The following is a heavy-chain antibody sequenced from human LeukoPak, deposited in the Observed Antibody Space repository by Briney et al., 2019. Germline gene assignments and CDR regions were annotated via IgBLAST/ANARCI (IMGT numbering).Heavy chain of an antibody. V-gene: IGHV5-51*01. J-gene: IGHJ4*02. D-gene: IGHD3-16*02. Sequence: GESLNISCKGSRYSFTSYWIGWVRQMPGKGLEWMGIIYPGDSDTRYSPSFQGQVTISADKSISTAYLQWNSLKASDTAMYYCARQIGHDYVWGSYRYQDYWGQGTLVTVSS. CDR3: ARQIGHDYVWGSYRYQDY. CDR1: RYSFTSYW. CDR2: IYPGDSDT.